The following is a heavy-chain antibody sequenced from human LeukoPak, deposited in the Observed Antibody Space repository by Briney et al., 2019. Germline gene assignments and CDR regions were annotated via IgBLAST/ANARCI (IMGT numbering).Heavy chain of an antibody. CDR2: IYYSGST. D-gene: IGHD3-10*01. Sequence: SEALSLTCSVSGGSISSYYWSWIRQPPGKGLEWLGCIYYSGSTNYNPSLKSRVTISLDTSKNQFSLRLSSVTAADTAVYYCARSRVPDYWGQGTLVTVPS. J-gene: IGHJ4*02. CDR3: ARSRVPDY. CDR1: GGSISSYY. V-gene: IGHV4-59*01.